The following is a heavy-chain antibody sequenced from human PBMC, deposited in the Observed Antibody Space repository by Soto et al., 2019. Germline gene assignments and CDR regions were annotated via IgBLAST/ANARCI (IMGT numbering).Heavy chain of an antibody. V-gene: IGHV1-69*13. D-gene: IGHD3-22*01. CDR1: GGTFSSYA. J-gene: IGHJ3*02. CDR2: IIPIFGTA. CDR3: ASSSHYYDSSGYKGPAFDI. Sequence: ASVKVSCKASGGTFSSYAISWVRQAPGQGLEWMGGIIPIFGTANYAQKFQGRVTITADESTSTAYMELSSLRSEDTAVYYCASSSHYYDSSGYKGPAFDIWGQGTMVTVSS.